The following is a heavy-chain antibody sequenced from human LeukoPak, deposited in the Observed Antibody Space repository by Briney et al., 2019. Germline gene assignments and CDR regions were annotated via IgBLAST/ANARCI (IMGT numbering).Heavy chain of an antibody. CDR1: GYTFTVYY. D-gene: IGHD5-24*01. CDR2: INPNSGGT. V-gene: IGHV1-2*02. CDR3: ARDREMATITGWYFDL. Sequence: ASVKVSCKASGYTFTVYYMHWVRQAPGQGLEWMGWINPNSGGTNYAQKFQGRVTMTRDTSISTAYMELSRLRSDDTAVYYCARDREMATITGWYFDLWGRGTLVTVSS. J-gene: IGHJ2*01.